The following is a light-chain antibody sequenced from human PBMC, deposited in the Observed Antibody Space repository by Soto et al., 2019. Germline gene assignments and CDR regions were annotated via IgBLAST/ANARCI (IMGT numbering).Light chain of an antibody. V-gene: IGLV1-40*01. CDR2: GSS. J-gene: IGLJ2*01. CDR3: QSYDNGLSASV. CDR1: SSNIGAGHV. Sequence: QSVLTQPPSVSGAPGQRVTIYCTGSSSNIGAGHVVHWYQQFPGRAPNLLIYGSSNRPSGVPDRFSGSKSGTSASLAITGLQAEDEADYYCQSYDNGLSASVFGGGTQLTVL.